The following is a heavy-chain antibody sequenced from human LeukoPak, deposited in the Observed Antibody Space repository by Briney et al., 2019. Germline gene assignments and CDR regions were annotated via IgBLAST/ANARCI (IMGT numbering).Heavy chain of an antibody. J-gene: IGHJ1*01. CDR2: IIPILGIA. CDR1: GGTFSSYA. CDR3: ARDRSRGWPPEYFQH. V-gene: IGHV1-69*04. Sequence: SVTVSCKASGGTFSSYAISWVRQAPGQGLEWMGRIIPILGIANYAQKFQGRVTITADKSTSTAYMELSSLRSEDTAVYYCARDRSRGWPPEYFQHWGQGTLVTVSS. D-gene: IGHD6-19*01.